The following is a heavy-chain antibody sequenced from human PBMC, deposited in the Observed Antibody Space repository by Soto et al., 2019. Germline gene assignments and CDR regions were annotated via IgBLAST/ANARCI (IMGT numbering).Heavy chain of an antibody. CDR1: GFTFSSYA. V-gene: IGHV3-23*01. J-gene: IGHJ5*02. CDR3: ARQSIAADPYWFAP. CDR2: ISGSGGST. Sequence: GGSLRLACAASGFTFSSYAMSWVRQAPGKGLEWVSAISGSGGSTYYADSVKGRFTISRDNSKNTLYLQMNSLRAEDTAVYYCARQSIAADPYWFAPWGQGTLVTVSS. D-gene: IGHD6-6*01.